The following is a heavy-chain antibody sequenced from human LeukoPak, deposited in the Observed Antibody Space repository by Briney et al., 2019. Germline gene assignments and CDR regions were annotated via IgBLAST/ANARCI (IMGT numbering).Heavy chain of an antibody. J-gene: IGHJ5*02. D-gene: IGHD6-13*01. Sequence: ASVKVSCKASGYTFTGYYMHWVRQAPGQGLEWMGWINPNSGGTNYAQKLQGRVTMTRDTSISTAYMELSRLRSGDTAVYYCARVLPPTTAADSRFDPWGQGTLVTVSS. V-gene: IGHV1-2*02. CDR3: ARVLPPTTAADSRFDP. CDR2: INPNSGGT. CDR1: GYTFTGYY.